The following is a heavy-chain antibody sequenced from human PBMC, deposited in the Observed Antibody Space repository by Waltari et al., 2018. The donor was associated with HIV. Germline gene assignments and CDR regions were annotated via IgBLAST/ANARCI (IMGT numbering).Heavy chain of an antibody. Sequence: QVQLQESGPGLVKPSETLSLTCTVSGGSISSYYWSWIRQPPGKGLEWIGYIYYSGSTNYNPPLKSRVTRSVDTSKNQFSLKLSSVTAADTAVYDCARSMGIIAVAGKGGYFDYWGQGTLVTVSS. CDR2: IYYSGST. V-gene: IGHV4-59*08. CDR3: ARSMGIIAVAGKGGYFDY. J-gene: IGHJ4*02. CDR1: GGSISSYY. D-gene: IGHD6-19*01.